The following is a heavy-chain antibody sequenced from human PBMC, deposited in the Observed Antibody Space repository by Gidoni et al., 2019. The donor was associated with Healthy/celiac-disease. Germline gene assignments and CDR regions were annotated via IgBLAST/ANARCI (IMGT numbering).Heavy chain of an antibody. Sequence: VSLRLSCAASGFTFSSYAMSWVRQAPGKGLEWVSAISGSGGSTYYADSVKGRFTSSRDNSKNTLYLQMNSLRAEDTAVYYCARDHSSGWPYYYYGMDVWGQGTTVTVSS. CDR2: ISGSGGST. CDR3: ARDHSSGWPYYYYGMDV. D-gene: IGHD6-19*01. V-gene: IGHV3-23*01. J-gene: IGHJ6*02. CDR1: GFTFSSYA.